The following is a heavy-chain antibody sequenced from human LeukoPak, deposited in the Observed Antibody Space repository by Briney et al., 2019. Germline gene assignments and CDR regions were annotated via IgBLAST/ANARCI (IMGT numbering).Heavy chain of an antibody. V-gene: IGHV3-48*03. CDR1: GFTFSSYE. D-gene: IGHD5-18*01. CDR2: ISSSGSTI. CDR3: ATMGYRPNFDGFDI. J-gene: IGHJ3*02. Sequence: PGGSLRLSCAASGFTFSSYEMHWVRQAPGKGLEWVSYISSSGSTIYYADSVKGRFTISRDNAKNSLYLQMNSLRTEDTAVYYCATMGYRPNFDGFDIWGQGTMVTVSS.